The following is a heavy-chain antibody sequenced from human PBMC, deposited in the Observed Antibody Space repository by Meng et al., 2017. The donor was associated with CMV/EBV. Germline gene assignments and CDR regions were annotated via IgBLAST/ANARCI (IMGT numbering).Heavy chain of an antibody. J-gene: IGHJ4*02. CDR2: INHSGST. CDR1: SFSGYY. CDR3: ARGDYYDSSGYYLRTLFDY. Sequence: SFSGYYGSWIRPPPGKGLEWIGEINHSGSTNYNPSLKSRVTISVDTSKNQFSLKLSSVTAADTAVYYCARGDYYDSSGYYLRTLFDYWGQGTLVTVSS. D-gene: IGHD3-22*01. V-gene: IGHV4-34*01.